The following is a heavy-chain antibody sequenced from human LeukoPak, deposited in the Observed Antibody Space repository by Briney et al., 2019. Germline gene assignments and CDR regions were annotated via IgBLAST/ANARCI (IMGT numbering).Heavy chain of an antibody. CDR2: IHSSGST. CDR3: ARDGGTGYFDY. V-gene: IGHV4-61*02. J-gene: IGHJ4*02. D-gene: IGHD3-16*01. Sequence: PSQTLSLTCPVSGGSISSGRYCSSWIRQPAGKGLALFGRIHSSGSTNINPSLKSRVTISVDASKNQFSLNLSSVTAADPVVYSCARDGGTGYFDYWGQGTLVTVCS. CDR1: GGSISSGRYC.